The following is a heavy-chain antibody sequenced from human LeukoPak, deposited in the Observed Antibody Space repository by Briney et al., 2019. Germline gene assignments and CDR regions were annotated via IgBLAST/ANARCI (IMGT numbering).Heavy chain of an antibody. D-gene: IGHD2-2*01. Sequence: SQTLSLTCTVSGGSISSGDYYWSWIRQPPGKGLEWIGYIYYSGSTYYNPSLKSRVTISVDTSKNQFSLKLSSVTAADTAVYYCARVPAATLFLDYWGQGTLVTVSS. CDR2: IYYSGST. CDR3: ARVPAATLFLDY. J-gene: IGHJ4*02. V-gene: IGHV4-30-4*01. CDR1: GGSISSGDYY.